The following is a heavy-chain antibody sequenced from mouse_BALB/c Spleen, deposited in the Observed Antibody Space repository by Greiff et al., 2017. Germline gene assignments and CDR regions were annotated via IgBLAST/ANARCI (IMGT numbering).Heavy chain of an antibody. CDR3: ARGGLRLYFDY. CDR2: IYPGDGDT. J-gene: IGHJ2*01. CDR1: GYAFSSSW. V-gene: IGHV1-82*01. Sequence: VQLQQSGPELVKPGASVKISCKASGYAFSSSWMNWVKQRPGQGLEWIGRIYPGDGDTNYNGKFKGKATLTADKSSSTAYMQLSSLTSVDSAVYFCARGGLRLYFDYWGQGTTLTVSS. D-gene: IGHD2-4*01.